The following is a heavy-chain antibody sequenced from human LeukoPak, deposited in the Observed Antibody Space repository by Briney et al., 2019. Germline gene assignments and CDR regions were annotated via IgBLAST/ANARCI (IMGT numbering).Heavy chain of an antibody. D-gene: IGHD1-26*01. CDR1: GFTFSDYY. Sequence: GGCLRLSRAASGFTFSDYYMSWIRQAPGKGLEGVSYISSSGSTIYYAGSVKGRITNARDNAKNSLYLQMKRLRAEDTAVYYCARDGRNYPFDYGGRGTLVTVPS. J-gene: IGHJ4*02. CDR3: ARDGRNYPFDY. CDR2: ISSSGSTI. V-gene: IGHV3-11*01.